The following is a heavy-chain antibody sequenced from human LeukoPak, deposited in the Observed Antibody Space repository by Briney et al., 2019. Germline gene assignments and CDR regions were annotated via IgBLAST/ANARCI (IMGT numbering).Heavy chain of an antibody. CDR1: GFTFSSYS. CDR2: ISSSSSYI. Sequence: GGSLRLSCAASGFTFSSYSMNWVRQAPGKGLEWVSSISSSSSYIYYADSVKGRFTISRDHAKKSLYLQMNSLRAEDTAVYYCAREYYDILTGYYPIDYWGQGTLVTVSS. V-gene: IGHV3-21*01. CDR3: AREYYDILTGYYPIDY. J-gene: IGHJ4*02. D-gene: IGHD3-9*01.